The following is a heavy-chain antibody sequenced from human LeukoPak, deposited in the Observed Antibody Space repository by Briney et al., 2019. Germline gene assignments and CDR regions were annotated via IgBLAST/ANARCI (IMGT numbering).Heavy chain of an antibody. CDR1: GVSFSSYF. CDR2: FYTSGSA. J-gene: IGHJ6*03. Sequence: SETLSLTCTVSGVSFSSYFWSWVRQPAGGGLEWIARFYTSGSANYNPSLKSRVTISVDESKNQFSLNVNSVTAADTAVYYCARGNVGNRNYYYYMDVWGKGTTVIVSS. V-gene: IGHV4-4*07. CDR3: ARGNVGNRNYYYYMDV.